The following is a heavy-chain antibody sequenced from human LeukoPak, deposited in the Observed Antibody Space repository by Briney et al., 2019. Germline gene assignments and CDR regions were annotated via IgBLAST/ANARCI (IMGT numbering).Heavy chain of an antibody. V-gene: IGHV3-23*01. CDR3: AKGARHGRVVVVAVYFDY. CDR1: GFTFSSYA. D-gene: IGHD2-15*01. J-gene: IGHJ4*02. CDR2: ISGSGGST. Sequence: PGGSLRLSCAASGFTFSSYAMSWVRQAPGKGLEWVSAISGSGGSTYYADSVKGRFTISRDNSKNTLYLQMNSLSAEDTAVDYCAKGARHGRVVVVAVYFDYWGQGTLVTVSS.